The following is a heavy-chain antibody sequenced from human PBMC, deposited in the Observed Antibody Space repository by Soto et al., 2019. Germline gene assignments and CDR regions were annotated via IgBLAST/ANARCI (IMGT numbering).Heavy chain of an antibody. CDR3: TTDGSPHSSSWYVGNYYYGMDV. Sequence: PGGSLRLSCAASGFTFSNAWMNWVRQAPGKGLEWVGRIKSKTDGGTTDYAAPVKGRFTISRDDSKNTLYLQMNSLKTEDTAVYYCTTDGSPHSSSWYVGNYYYGMDVWGQGTTVTVSS. J-gene: IGHJ6*02. CDR2: IKSKTDGGTT. D-gene: IGHD6-13*01. V-gene: IGHV3-15*07. CDR1: GFTFSNAW.